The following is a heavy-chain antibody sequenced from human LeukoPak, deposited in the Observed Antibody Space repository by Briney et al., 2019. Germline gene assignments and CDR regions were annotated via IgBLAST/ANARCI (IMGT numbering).Heavy chain of an antibody. J-gene: IGHJ4*02. CDR3: ARAHRRWAAAGSFDY. D-gene: IGHD6-13*01. CDR1: GGSISSGSYY. V-gene: IGHV4-61*02. CDR2: IYASVST. Sequence: SQTLSLTCTVSGGSISSGSYYWSWIRQPAGKGLEWIGRIYASVSTNYNPSLKSRVTISVDTSKNQFSLKLSSVTAADTAVYYCARAHRRWAAAGSFDYWGQGTLVTVSS.